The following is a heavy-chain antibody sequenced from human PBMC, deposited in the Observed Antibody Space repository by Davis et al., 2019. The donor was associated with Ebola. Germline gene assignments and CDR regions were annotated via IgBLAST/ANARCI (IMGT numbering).Heavy chain of an antibody. CDR3: TTVDLRPILLDYYYYGMDV. V-gene: IGHV3-30*03. Sequence: GESLKISCAASGFTFSSYGMHWVRQAPGKGLEWVAVISYDGSNKYYADSVKGRFTISRDNSKNTLYLQMNSLRAEDTAVYYCTTVDLRPILLDYYYYGMDVWGQGTTVTVSS. J-gene: IGHJ6*02. D-gene: IGHD3-10*01. CDR1: GFTFSSYG. CDR2: ISYDGSNK.